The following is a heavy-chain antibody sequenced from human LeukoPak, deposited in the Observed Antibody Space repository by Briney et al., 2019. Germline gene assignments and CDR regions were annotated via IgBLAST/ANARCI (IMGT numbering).Heavy chain of an antibody. Sequence: GASVKVSCKASGYSFTTYDVNWVRQATGQGLEWMGWMNPNSGNTGYAQKFQGRDTMTRNTSISTAYMDLSSLRSEDTAVYYCARGQGDFWSGFSDFGLDVWGQGTTVTVSS. J-gene: IGHJ6*02. CDR2: MNPNSGNT. CDR3: ARGQGDFWSGFSDFGLDV. D-gene: IGHD3-3*01. CDR1: GYSFTTYD. V-gene: IGHV1-8*01.